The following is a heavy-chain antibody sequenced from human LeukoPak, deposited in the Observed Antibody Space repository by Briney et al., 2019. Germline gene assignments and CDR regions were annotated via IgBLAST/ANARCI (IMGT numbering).Heavy chain of an antibody. D-gene: IGHD3-22*01. CDR2: IYSGGDT. V-gene: IGHV3-53*01. CDR1: GFTVSSNY. CDR3: AITMSHAFHI. J-gene: IGHJ3*02. Sequence: GGSLRLSCAASGFTVSSNYMSWVRQAPGKGLEWVSFIYSGGDTSYADSVKGRFTISRDNSKNTLYLQMNSLRAEDTAVYYCAITMSHAFHIWGQGTMVTVSS.